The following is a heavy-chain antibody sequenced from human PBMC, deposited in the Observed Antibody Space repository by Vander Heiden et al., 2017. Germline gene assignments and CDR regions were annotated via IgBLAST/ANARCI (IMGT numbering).Heavy chain of an antibody. Sequence: EVQLLESGGGLVQRGGSLRLSCAASGFTFDSYAMGWVRQVPGKGRKGVSGIRGSGDSTYYGDSVKGRFTISRDNSKNTLYLRMNSLRVEDTALYYCAKRGIGYGPHFVDWGQGALVTVSS. CDR3: AKRGIGYGPHFVD. CDR1: GFTFDSYA. J-gene: IGHJ4*02. V-gene: IGHV3-23*01. D-gene: IGHD5-12*01. CDR2: IRGSGDST.